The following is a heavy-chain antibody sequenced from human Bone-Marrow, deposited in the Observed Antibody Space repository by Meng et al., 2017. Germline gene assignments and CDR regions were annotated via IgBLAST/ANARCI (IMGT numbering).Heavy chain of an antibody. CDR1: GFTFSDYY. CDR2: ISSSGSTI. Sequence: GESLKISCAASGFTFSDYYMSWIRQAPGKGLEWVSYISSSGSTIYYADSVKGRFTISRDNAKNSLYLQMSSLRAEDTAVYYCARAVAGTGGYFDYWGQGTMVTVSS. CDR3: ARAVAGTGGYFDY. V-gene: IGHV3-11*04. D-gene: IGHD6-19*01. J-gene: IGHJ4*02.